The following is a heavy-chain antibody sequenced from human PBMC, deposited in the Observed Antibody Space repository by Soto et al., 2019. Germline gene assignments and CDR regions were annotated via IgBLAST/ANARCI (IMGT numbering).Heavy chain of an antibody. Sequence: ASVKVSCKASGYTFTSYGISWVLQAPVQVVEWMAWISAYNGNTNYAQKLQGRVTMTTDTSTSTAYMELRSLRSDDTAVYYCARDPWSLTAGTTRLNWFDPWGQGTLVTVSS. D-gene: IGHD1-7*01. CDR1: GYTFTSYG. J-gene: IGHJ5*02. CDR3: ARDPWSLTAGTTRLNWFDP. CDR2: ISAYNGNT. V-gene: IGHV1-18*04.